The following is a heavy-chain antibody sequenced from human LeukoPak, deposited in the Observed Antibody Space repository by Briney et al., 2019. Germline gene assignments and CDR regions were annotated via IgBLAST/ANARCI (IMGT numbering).Heavy chain of an antibody. CDR1: GGSISSGSYY. J-gene: IGHJ5*02. Sequence: PSETLSLTCTVSGGSISSGSYYWSWIRQPAGKGLEWIGRIYTSGSTNYNPSLKSRVTISVDTSKNQFSLKLSSVTAADTAVYYCARDRSSSSWYLNWFDPWGQGILVTVSS. D-gene: IGHD6-13*01. CDR2: IYTSGST. V-gene: IGHV4-61*02. CDR3: ARDRSSSSWYLNWFDP.